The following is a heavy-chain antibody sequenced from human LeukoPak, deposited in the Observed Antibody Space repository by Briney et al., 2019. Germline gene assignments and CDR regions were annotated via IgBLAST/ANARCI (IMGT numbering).Heavy chain of an antibody. J-gene: IGHJ4*02. CDR2: IRQDGSDK. D-gene: IGHD6-25*01. V-gene: IGHV3-7*01. Sequence: GGSLRLSCAASGFTFSNYWMSWVRQAPGKGLEWVANIRQDGSDKYYMESVKGRFTISRDNANSSLYLQMNSLRAEDTAVYYCARDLFLSGIPAAGVFDYWGQGTLVTVPS. CDR3: ARDLFLSGIPAAGVFDY. CDR1: GFTFSNYW.